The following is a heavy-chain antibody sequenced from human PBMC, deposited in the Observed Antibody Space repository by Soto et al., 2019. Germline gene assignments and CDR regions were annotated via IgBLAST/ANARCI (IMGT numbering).Heavy chain of an antibody. CDR2: INGDGSST. D-gene: IGHD1-7*01. J-gene: IGHJ4*02. CDR3: ARGARNYYYFDC. Sequence: EVQLVESGGGLVQPGGSLRLSCVASGFTFSNYWIHWVRQAPGKGLVWVSRINGDGSSTNYADSVKGQFTISRDKAKNTVYLQMNSLRVEDTAVYYCARGARNYYYFDCWGQGTLVTVSS. V-gene: IGHV3-74*01. CDR1: GFTFSNYW.